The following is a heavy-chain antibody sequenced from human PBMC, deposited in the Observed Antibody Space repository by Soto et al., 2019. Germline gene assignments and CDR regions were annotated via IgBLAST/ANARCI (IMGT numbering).Heavy chain of an antibody. V-gene: IGHV4-34*01. CDR2: INHSGST. CDR1: GGSFSGYY. D-gene: IGHD3-22*01. J-gene: IGHJ5*02. Sequence: PSETLSLTCAVYGGSFSGYYWSWIRQPPGKGLEWIGEINHSGSTNYNPSLKSRVTISVDTSKNQFSLKLSSVTAADTAVYYCARFFRPYYYDSSGYYNWFDPWGQGTLVTVSS. CDR3: ARFFRPYYYDSSGYYNWFDP.